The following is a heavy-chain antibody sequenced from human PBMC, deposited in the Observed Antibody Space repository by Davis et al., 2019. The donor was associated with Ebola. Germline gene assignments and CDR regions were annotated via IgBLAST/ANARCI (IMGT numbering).Heavy chain of an antibody. CDR1: GDSVSSRGAA. CDR2: TYYTSQWYN. J-gene: IGHJ4*02. V-gene: IGHV6-1*01. D-gene: IGHD1-26*01. CDR3: ARVSWGLSKAFDN. Sequence: HSQTLSLTCAISGDSVSSRGAAWNWIRQSPSRGLEWLGRTYYTSQWYNDYATSVNSRITINPDTSKNQFSLHLNSVTPEDTAVYYCARVSWGLSKAFDNWGQGTLVTVSS.